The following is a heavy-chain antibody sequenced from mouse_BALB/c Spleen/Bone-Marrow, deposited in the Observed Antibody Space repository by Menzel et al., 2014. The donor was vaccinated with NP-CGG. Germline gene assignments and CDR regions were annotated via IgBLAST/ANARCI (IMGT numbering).Heavy chain of an antibody. D-gene: IGHD2-4*01. J-gene: IGHJ4*01. V-gene: IGHV1-74*04. CDR3: AREGITTKVEYALDY. CDR2: IHPSDSET. Sequence: VQLQESGAELVRPGASVKLSCKASGYSFTSYWMNWVKQRPGQGLEWIGMIHPSDSETRLNQKFKDKATLTVDKSSRTAYMQLSSKTAEESAVYYCAREGITTKVEYALDYWGQGTSVTVSS. CDR1: GYSFTSYW.